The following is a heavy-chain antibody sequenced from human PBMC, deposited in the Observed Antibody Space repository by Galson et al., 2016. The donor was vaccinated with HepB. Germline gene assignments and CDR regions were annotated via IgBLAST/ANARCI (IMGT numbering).Heavy chain of an antibody. Sequence: CKASGYGFVGFGLAWVRQAPGQGFVWMGWIRPYNGVTDYAQKFQGRLTMSTDTSTNTAYMELSSLRSDDTAVYYCARRQLLFGYNQDGFDSWGQGTLVTVSS. CDR2: IRPYNGVT. CDR3: ARRQLLFGYNQDGFDS. CDR1: GYGFVGFG. J-gene: IGHJ4*02. D-gene: IGHD2-21*01. V-gene: IGHV1-18*01.